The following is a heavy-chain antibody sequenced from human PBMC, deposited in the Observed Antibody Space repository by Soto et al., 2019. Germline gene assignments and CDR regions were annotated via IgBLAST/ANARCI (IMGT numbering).Heavy chain of an antibody. J-gene: IGHJ4*02. D-gene: IGHD6-13*01. CDR3: AREGAITAAGSRQVLC. CDR1: GGSISSVDYY. V-gene: IGHV4-30-4*01. Sequence: SETLSLTCTVSGGSISSVDYYWSWIRQPPGKGLEWIGYIYYSGSTYYSPSLTSRVTISVDTSKNQFSLNLSSVTAADTAVYYCAREGAITAAGSRQVLCWGQGTLVTAPQ. CDR2: IYYSGST.